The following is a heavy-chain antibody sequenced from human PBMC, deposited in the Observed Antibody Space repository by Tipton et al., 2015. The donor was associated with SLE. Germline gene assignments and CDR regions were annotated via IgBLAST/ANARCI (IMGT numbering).Heavy chain of an antibody. CDR2: IRYDGSNK. V-gene: IGHV3-30*02. D-gene: IGHD1-26*01. CDR3: AKVDSGSYTDYFDY. J-gene: IGHJ4*02. CDR1: GFTFSSYG. Sequence: SLRLSRAASGFTFSSYGMHWVRQAPGKGLEWVAFIRYDGSNKYYADSVKGRFTISRDNSKNTLYLQMNSLRAEDTAVYYCAKVDSGSYTDYFDYWGQGTLVTVSS.